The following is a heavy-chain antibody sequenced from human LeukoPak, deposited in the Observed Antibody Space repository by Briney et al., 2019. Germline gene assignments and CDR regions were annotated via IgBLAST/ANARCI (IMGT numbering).Heavy chain of an antibody. CDR2: ISAYKCNT. CDR1: VYTFTIYG. J-gene: IGHJ4*02. V-gene: IGHV1-18*01. D-gene: IGHD3-22*01. Sequence: ASVTVTFMSSVYTFTIYGFSWVRPPPGQGRAWMGLISAYKCNTNYEQKLQGRDTMTTDTSTSTAYMEVRRLRSDDTAVYYCARDAAPLYYYDSSGYLRDYWGQGTLVTVPS. CDR3: ARDAAPLYYYDSSGYLRDY.